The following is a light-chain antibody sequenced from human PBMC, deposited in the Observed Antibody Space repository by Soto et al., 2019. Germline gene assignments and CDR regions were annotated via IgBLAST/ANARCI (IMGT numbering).Light chain of an antibody. CDR2: KAS. V-gene: IGKV1-5*03. CDR3: QQYNSYPWP. CDR1: QSISSC. J-gene: IGKJ1*01. Sequence: DIQMTQSPSTLSASVGDRVTITCRASQSISSCLAWYQQKPGKAPKLLIYKASILESGVSSRFSGSGSGTEFTLTISRLQPDDFATYYCQQYNSYPWPFGQGTKVEIK.